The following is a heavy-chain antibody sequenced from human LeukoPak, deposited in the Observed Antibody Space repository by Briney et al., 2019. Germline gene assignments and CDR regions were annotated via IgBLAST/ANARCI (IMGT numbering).Heavy chain of an antibody. CDR1: GFTFSSYG. Sequence: GGSLRLSCGTSGFTFSSYGMHWVRQAPGKGLEWVAFIRFDGRNKYHADSVKGRFTISRDNSKNTLYLQMNSLRAEDTAVYYCARDWFHAIDYWGQGTLVTVSS. CDR3: ARDWFHAIDY. CDR2: IRFDGRNK. J-gene: IGHJ4*02. V-gene: IGHV3-30*02. D-gene: IGHD2/OR15-2a*01.